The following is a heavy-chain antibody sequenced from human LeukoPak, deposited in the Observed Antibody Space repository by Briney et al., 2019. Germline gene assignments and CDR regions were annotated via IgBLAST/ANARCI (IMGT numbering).Heavy chain of an antibody. D-gene: IGHD6-13*01. CDR3: ARSRYSNSWLFDN. V-gene: IGHV3-23*01. CDR1: GITFSSYA. CDR2: ISGSGVNT. Sequence: GGSLRLSCAAPGITFSSYAMTWVRQAPGKGLEWVSAISGSGVNTYYADSVKGRFTISRDNSKNTVYLQMNSLRAEDTAVFYCARSRYSNSWLFDNWGQGTLVTVSS. J-gene: IGHJ4*02.